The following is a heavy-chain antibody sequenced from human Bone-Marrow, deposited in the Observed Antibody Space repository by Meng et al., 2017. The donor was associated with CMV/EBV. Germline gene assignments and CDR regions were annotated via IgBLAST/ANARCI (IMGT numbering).Heavy chain of an antibody. CDR2: VKFDGNT. V-gene: IGHV3-30*02. J-gene: IGHJ3*01. Sequence: GGSLRLSCAASGFSFSINGMHWVRQAPGKGLEWLGVVKFDGNTYYADSAKGRFTISKDNSKATLYLQVGSLRTEDTAIYYCAKDGGQPGTMYFSFDVWGEGTMVTVSS. CDR1: GFSFSING. CDR3: AKDGGQPGTMYFSFDV. D-gene: IGHD3-10*02.